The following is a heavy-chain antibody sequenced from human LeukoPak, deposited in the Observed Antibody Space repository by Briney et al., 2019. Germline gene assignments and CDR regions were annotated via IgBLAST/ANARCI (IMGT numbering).Heavy chain of an antibody. V-gene: IGHV4-59*01. CDR3: ARVSDTAMVYYMDV. Sequence: SETLSLTCTVSGGTISNYYWSWIRQPPGKGLEWIGYIYYRGSTSYNPSLKSRVTISVDTSKSQVSLKLNSVTAADTAVYYCARVSDTAMVYYMDVWGKGTTVTVSS. CDR2: IYYRGST. CDR1: GGTISNYY. J-gene: IGHJ6*03. D-gene: IGHD5-18*01.